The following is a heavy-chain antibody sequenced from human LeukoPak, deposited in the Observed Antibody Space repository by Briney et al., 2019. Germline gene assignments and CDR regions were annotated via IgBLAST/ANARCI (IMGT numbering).Heavy chain of an antibody. CDR3: ARGPWAAAGGSIDGLDI. D-gene: IGHD6-25*01. CDR2: IYPGGST. V-gene: IGHV3-53*04. CDR1: GFTVSSNY. Sequence: GGSLRPSCAASGFTVSSNYMSWVRQAPGKGLEWVSVIYPGGSTYYADSVKGRFTISRHNSENTLDLQMNSLRVEDTAVYFCARGPWAAAGGSIDGLDIWGQGTMVTVSS. J-gene: IGHJ3*02.